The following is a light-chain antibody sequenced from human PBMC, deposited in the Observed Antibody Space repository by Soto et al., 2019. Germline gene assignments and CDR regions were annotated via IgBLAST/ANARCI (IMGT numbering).Light chain of an antibody. CDR1: SRDVGAYNL. V-gene: IGLV2-23*02. Sequence: QSALTQPASVSGSPGQSITISCTGTSRDVGAYNLVSWYQQYPGKAPKLVIYEVSKRSSGVSDRFSGSKSGNTASLTISGLQADDEADYYCCSYAGSSRIFVTGTKLTVL. CDR2: EVS. CDR3: CSYAGSSRI. J-gene: IGLJ1*01.